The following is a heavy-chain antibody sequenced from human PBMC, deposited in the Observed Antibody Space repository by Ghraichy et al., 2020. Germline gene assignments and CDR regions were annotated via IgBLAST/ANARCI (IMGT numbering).Heavy chain of an antibody. CDR2: LGADGRST. CDR3: AKEGGRLGEGAFDV. J-gene: IGHJ3*01. Sequence: GGSLRLSCAVSEFTFDGYPMTWVRQAPGKGLVWVSTLGADGRSTFYADSVKGRFTISRDKSKRTMYLQMNSLRADDTAVYYCAKEGGRLGEGAFDVWGQGTKVTVSS. D-gene: IGHD3-10*01. V-gene: IGHV3-23*01. CDR1: EFTFDGYP.